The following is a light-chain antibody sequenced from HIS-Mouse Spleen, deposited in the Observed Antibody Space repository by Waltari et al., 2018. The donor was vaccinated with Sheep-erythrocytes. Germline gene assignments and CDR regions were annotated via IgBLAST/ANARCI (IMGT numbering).Light chain of an antibody. CDR1: ISNIGSNT. J-gene: IGLJ1*01. V-gene: IGLV1-44*01. Sequence: QSVLTQPPSASGTPGQRVTIPCSGSISNIGSNTVTWYQQLPGTAPKLLIYSNNQRPSGVPDRFSGSKSGTSASLAISGLQSEDEADYYCAAWDDSLNGYVFGTGTKVTVL. CDR3: AAWDDSLNGYV. CDR2: SNN.